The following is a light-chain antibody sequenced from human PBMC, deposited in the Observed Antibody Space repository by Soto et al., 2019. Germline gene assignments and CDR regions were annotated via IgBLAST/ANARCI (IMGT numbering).Light chain of an antibody. CDR2: DVS. Sequence: LTHPRSVSGSPGQSVTISCTGTSSDVGAYNYVSWYQQHPAKAPNLMIYDVSKRPSGVPDRFSGSKSGNTASLTISGLQAEDEGDYYCCSYTNSAYVFGTGTKVTVL. CDR1: SSDVGAYNY. CDR3: CSYTNSAYV. J-gene: IGLJ1*01. V-gene: IGLV2-11*01.